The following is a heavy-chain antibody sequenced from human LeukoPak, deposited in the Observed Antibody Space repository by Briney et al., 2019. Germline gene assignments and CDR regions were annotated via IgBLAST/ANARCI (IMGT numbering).Heavy chain of an antibody. CDR1: GFTFSSYG. J-gene: IGHJ4*01. CDR2: ISGSGGST. Sequence: GGSLRLPCAASGFTFSSYGMSWVRQAPGKGLEWVSAISGSGGSTYYADSVKGRFTISRDNSKNTLYLQMNSLRAEDTAVYYCAKDWSSSVTTFDYWGQGTLVTGSS. V-gene: IGHV3-23*01. CDR3: AKDWSSSVTTFDY. D-gene: IGHD4-17*01.